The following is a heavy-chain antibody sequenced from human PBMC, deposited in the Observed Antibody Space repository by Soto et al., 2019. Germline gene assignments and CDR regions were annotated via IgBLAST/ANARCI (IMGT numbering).Heavy chain of an antibody. CDR3: AGNIAAAGRRYYGMDV. J-gene: IGHJ6*02. V-gene: IGHV4-4*07. D-gene: IGHD6-13*01. CDR1: GGSMSGYY. Sequence: QVQLQESGPGLVKPSETLSLTCTVSGGSMSGYYWSWIRQSAGKGLEWIGRVYTSETTYYHPSLKSRVTMSLDTSKNQFSLNLYSLTAADTAVYYCAGNIAAAGRRYYGMDVWGQGTTVTVSS. CDR2: VYTSETT.